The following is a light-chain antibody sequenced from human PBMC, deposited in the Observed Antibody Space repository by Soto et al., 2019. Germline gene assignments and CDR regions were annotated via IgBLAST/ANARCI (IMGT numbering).Light chain of an antibody. CDR1: QSISSY. CDR2: AES. V-gene: IGKV1-39*01. Sequence: DIQMTRSPSSLSASVEDRVTITCPASQSISSYLNWYLQKQGKAPELLIAAESSLYSAVPSRFSGSGYGTNFNLTISSLQPEDFATYYCQQSYSIPRTFGGGTKVDIK. J-gene: IGKJ4*01. CDR3: QQSYSIPRT.